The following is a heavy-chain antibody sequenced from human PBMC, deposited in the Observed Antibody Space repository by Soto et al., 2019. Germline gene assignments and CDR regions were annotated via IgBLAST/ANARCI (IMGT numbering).Heavy chain of an antibody. V-gene: IGHV4-34*01. D-gene: IGHD6-6*01. CDR3: ARSRAYSSSSPFDY. J-gene: IGHJ4*02. CDR2: INHSGST. Sequence: SETLSLTCAVYGGSFSGYYWSWIRQPPGKGLEWIGEINHSGSTNYNPSLKSRVTISVDTSKNQFSLKLSSVTAADTAVYYCARSRAYSSSSPFDYWGQGTLVTVSS. CDR1: GGSFSGYY.